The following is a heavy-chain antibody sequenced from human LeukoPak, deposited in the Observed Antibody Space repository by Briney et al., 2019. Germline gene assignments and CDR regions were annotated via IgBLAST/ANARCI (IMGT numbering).Heavy chain of an antibody. J-gene: IGHJ4*02. V-gene: IGHV3-7*01. CDR3: ARGALTKYCSSTSCHLGFGFDY. CDR2: IKQDGSEK. Sequence: GGALRLSCAASGFTFSSYWMSWVRQAPGKGLEGVANIKQDGSEKYYVDSVKGRFTISRDNAKNPLYLQMNSLRAEDTAVYYCARGALTKYCSSTSCHLGFGFDYWGQGTLVTVSS. D-gene: IGHD2-2*01. CDR1: GFTFSSYW.